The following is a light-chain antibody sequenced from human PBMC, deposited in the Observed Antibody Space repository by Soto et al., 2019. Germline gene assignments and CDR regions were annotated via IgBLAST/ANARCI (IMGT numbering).Light chain of an antibody. CDR1: SSNIGAGYD. J-gene: IGLJ1*01. CDR2: GNS. CDR3: QSYDSSLSAL. Sequence: QAVVTQPPSVSGAPGQRVTISCTGSSSNIGAGYDVHGYQQLPGTAPKLLIYGNSNRPSGVPDRFSGSKSGTSASLAITGLQAEDEADYYCQSYDSSLSALFGTGTKLTVL. V-gene: IGLV1-40*01.